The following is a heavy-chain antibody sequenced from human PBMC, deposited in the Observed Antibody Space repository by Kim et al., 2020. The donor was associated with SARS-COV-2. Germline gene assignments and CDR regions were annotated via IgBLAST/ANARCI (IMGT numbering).Heavy chain of an antibody. CDR2: VYHSGST. CDR3: VREGYFDGGSFFFGS. Sequence: SETLSLTCTVSGAYITNHYWSWIRQPPGKGLEWIGNVYHSGSTRYNPSLKSRVTMSVVTSQRQFSLQVTSVPAADTAIYYCVREGYFDGGSFFFGSWGPGTLVTVSS. D-gene: IGHD2-15*01. J-gene: IGHJ5*01. V-gene: IGHV4-59*11. CDR1: GAYITNHY.